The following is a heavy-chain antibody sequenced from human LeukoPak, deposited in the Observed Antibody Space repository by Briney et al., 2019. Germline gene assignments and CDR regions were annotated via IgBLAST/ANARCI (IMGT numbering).Heavy chain of an antibody. CDR2: ISYDGSNK. CDR3: ASHRLRSTGGAFDI. CDR1: GFTCSNYW. D-gene: IGHD4-17*01. V-gene: IGHV3-30-3*01. J-gene: IGHJ3*02. Sequence: QPGGSLRLSCATSGFTCSNYWMSWVRQAPGKGLEWVAVISYDGSNKYYADSVKGRFTISRDNSKNTLYLQMNSLRAEDTAVYYCASHRLRSTGGAFDIWGQGTMVTVSS.